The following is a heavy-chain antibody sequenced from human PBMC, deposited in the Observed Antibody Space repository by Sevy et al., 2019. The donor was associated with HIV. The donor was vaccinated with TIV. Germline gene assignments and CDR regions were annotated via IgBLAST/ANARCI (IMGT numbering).Heavy chain of an antibody. CDR3: ARDPYDSSGYYYDY. D-gene: IGHD3-22*01. V-gene: IGHV4-4*07. J-gene: IGHJ4*02. CDR1: GGSISSYY. Sequence: SETLSLTCTVSGGSISSYYWSWIRQPAGKGLEWIGRIYTSGRTNYNPSLKSRVTMSVDTSKNQFSLKLSSVTAADTAVYYCARDPYDSSGYYYDYWGQGTLVTVSS. CDR2: IYTSGRT.